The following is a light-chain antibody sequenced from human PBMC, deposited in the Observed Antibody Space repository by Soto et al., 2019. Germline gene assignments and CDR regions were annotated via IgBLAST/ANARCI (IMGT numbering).Light chain of an antibody. Sequence: EIVLTQSPGTLSLSPGERATLSCRASQSVSSNYLAWYQQKSGQAPRLLIYGISSRATGIPDRFSGSGSGTDFTLTISRLEPEDFAGYYCQQYGTSRTFGQGTKVEIK. V-gene: IGKV3-20*01. CDR3: QQYGTSRT. CDR2: GIS. J-gene: IGKJ1*01. CDR1: QSVSSNY.